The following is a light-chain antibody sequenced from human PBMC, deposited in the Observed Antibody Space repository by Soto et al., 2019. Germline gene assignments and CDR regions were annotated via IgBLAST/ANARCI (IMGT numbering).Light chain of an antibody. CDR1: QFISTY. J-gene: IGKJ1*01. V-gene: IGKV1-39*01. CDR3: QQSYSTPWT. CDR2: AAS. Sequence: DIQMTQSPSSLSASVGDRVTITCRTSQFISTYLHWYQQKPGKAPNLLIYAASKLHSGVPSRFSGSASGTDFTLTISSLQPGDFATYFCQQSYSTPWTFGQGTRVDI.